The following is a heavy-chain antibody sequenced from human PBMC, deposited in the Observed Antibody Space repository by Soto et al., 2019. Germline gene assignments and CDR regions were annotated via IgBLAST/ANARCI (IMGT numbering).Heavy chain of an antibody. V-gene: IGHV4-30-4*01. CDR1: GGSISSGDYS. D-gene: IGHD3-3*01. CDR2: IYNSGIT. Sequence: LSLTCTVSGGSISSGDYSWSWVRQSPGKGLEWIGHIYNSGITYYNPSLKSRVVISIDTSRNRFSLRLNSLTAADRAMYFCARGVTVFGLVSRFWFDPWGQGTVVTVSS. J-gene: IGHJ5*02. CDR3: ARGVTVFGLVSRFWFDP.